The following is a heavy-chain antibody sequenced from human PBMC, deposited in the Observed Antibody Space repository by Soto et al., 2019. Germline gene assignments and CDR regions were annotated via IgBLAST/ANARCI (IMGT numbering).Heavy chain of an antibody. D-gene: IGHD5-18*01. V-gene: IGHV3-23*01. CDR2: ISGSGTGT. CDR1: GFTFSSYA. Sequence: EVQLLESGGGLVQPGGSLRLSCAASGFTFSSYAMSWVRQAPGKGLEWVSGISGSGTGTYYADSVKGRFTISRDNSKNTLYLQMTSLRAEDTAVYYCAKPRDTSIVGGWFDPWGQGTLVTVSS. J-gene: IGHJ5*02. CDR3: AKPRDTSIVGGWFDP.